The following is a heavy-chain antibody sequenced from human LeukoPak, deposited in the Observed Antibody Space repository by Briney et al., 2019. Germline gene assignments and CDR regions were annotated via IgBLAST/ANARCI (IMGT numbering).Heavy chain of an antibody. CDR2: VYHSGST. Sequence: PSETLSLTCTVSGYSISSGYYWGWIRQPPGKGLEWIGSVYHSGSTYYNPSLKSRVTISVDTSKNQFSLKLSSVTAADTAVYYCARAQDIVVVPAADTHFDYWGQGTLVTVSS. V-gene: IGHV4-38-2*02. CDR3: ARAQDIVVVPAADTHFDY. D-gene: IGHD2-2*01. J-gene: IGHJ4*02. CDR1: GYSISSGYY.